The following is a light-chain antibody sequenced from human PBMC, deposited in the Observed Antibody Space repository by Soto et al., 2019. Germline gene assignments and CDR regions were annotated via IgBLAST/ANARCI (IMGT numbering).Light chain of an antibody. Sequence: DIQMTQSPSSLFASVGDTVTITCRASQNIRSYLNWYQQKPGKAPKVLIYGASILQHGVPSRFSGSGSGTDFSLTISGPQPEDFATYYCQQSYISPTFGQGTKVDIK. CDR2: GAS. CDR1: QNIRSY. J-gene: IGKJ1*01. V-gene: IGKV1-39*01. CDR3: QQSYISPT.